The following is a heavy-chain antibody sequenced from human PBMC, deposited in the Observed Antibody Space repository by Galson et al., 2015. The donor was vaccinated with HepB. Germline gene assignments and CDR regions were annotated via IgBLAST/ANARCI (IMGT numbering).Heavy chain of an antibody. Sequence: LRLSCAASGFTVSYNYMIWVRQAPGKGLEWVSLIYIGGETFYADSVKGRFTISRHNSKNTLDLQMYSLGPDDTAVYYCARGLPYSGSYAAFDIWGQGTMVTVSS. D-gene: IGHD1-26*01. CDR1: GFTVSYNY. V-gene: IGHV3-53*04. J-gene: IGHJ3*02. CDR3: ARGLPYSGSYAAFDI. CDR2: IYIGGET.